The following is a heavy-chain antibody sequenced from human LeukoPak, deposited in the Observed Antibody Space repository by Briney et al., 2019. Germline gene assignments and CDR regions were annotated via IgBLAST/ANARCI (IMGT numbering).Heavy chain of an antibody. D-gene: IGHD2-15*01. CDR3: TRAHRYCSGGNCYPRHNWFDP. J-gene: IGHJ5*02. CDR2: INTDGSTT. V-gene: IGHV3-74*01. Sequence: GGSLRLSCAASGFTFSSYWMHWVRQAPGKGLVWVSRINTDGSTTNYADSVRGRFTISRDNAKNTLYLQMNSLRAEDTAVYYCTRAHRYCSGGNCYPRHNWFDPWGQGTLVTVSS. CDR1: GFTFSSYW.